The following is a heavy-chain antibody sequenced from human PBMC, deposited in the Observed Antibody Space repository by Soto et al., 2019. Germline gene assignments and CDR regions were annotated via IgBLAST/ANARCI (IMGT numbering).Heavy chain of an antibody. J-gene: IGHJ6*02. V-gene: IGHV1-2*04. Sequence: QVQLVQSGAEVRKPGASVKVSCKASGYTFIGYNMHWVRQAPGQGLAWMGWINPNSGGTNYAQKFQDWVTMTRDTSISTAYMELSRLRSDDTAVYYCARDGSGSNRSYGLDVWGQGTTVTVS. CDR2: INPNSGGT. CDR1: GYTFIGYN. D-gene: IGHD3-10*01. CDR3: ARDGSGSNRSYGLDV.